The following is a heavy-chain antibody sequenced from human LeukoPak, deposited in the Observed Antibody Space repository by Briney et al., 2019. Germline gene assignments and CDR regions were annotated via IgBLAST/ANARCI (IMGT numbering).Heavy chain of an antibody. D-gene: IGHD1-14*01. V-gene: IGHV3-7*01. CDR3: ATYKRWVAGDV. Sequence: GGSLRLSCAASGFTFSDSWMSWVRQAPGKGPEWVANIKQDGSEEYYVDSVKGRFTVSRDNARNSLFLQMNSLRVEDTAVYYCATYKRWVAGDVWGQGTTVSVSS. CDR2: IKQDGSEE. J-gene: IGHJ6*02. CDR1: GFTFSDSW.